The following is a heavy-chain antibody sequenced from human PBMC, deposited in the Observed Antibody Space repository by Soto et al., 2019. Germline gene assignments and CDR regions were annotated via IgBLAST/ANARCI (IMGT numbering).Heavy chain of an antibody. CDR1: GYTFSDYA. V-gene: IGHV1-18*01. CDR2: ISGHNGNT. Sequence: QVQLVQSGAEVKRPGASVKVSCKASGYTFSDYAITWVRQAPGQGLEWMGWISGHNGNTNFAQAFQGRVAMTTDTSTNIVYMEWTCLTSDDTAVYYCARANKDLWFEFDYWGRGTLVTVSS. CDR3: ARANKDLWFEFDY. J-gene: IGHJ4*02. D-gene: IGHD3-10*01.